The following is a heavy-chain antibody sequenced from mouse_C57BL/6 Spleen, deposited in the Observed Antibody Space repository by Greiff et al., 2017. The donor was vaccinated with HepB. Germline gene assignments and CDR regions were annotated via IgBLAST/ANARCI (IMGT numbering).Heavy chain of an antibody. J-gene: IGHJ1*03. V-gene: IGHV5-6*01. CDR2: ISSGGSYT. Sequence: GGDLVKPGGSLKLSCAASGFTFSSYGMSWVRQTPDKRLEWVATISSGGSYTYYPDSVKGRFTISRDNAKNTLYLQMSSLKSEDTAMYYCARHGGYGSSFYWYFDVWGTGTTVTVSS. D-gene: IGHD1-1*01. CDR1: GFTFSSYG. CDR3: ARHGGYGSSFYWYFDV.